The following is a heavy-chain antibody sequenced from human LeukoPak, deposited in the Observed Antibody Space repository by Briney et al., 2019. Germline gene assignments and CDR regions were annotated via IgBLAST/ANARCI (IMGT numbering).Heavy chain of an antibody. CDR2: ISAYNGNT. J-gene: IGHJ4*02. CDR1: GYTFTSYG. CDR3: ARGGVRLGESSPLIDY. Sequence: ASVKVSCKASGYTFTSYGISWVRQAPGQGLEWMGWISAYNGNTNYAQKLQGRVTMTTDTSTSTAYMELRSLRSDDTAVYYCARGGVRLGESSPLIDYWGQGTLVTVSS. V-gene: IGHV1-18*01. D-gene: IGHD3-16*02.